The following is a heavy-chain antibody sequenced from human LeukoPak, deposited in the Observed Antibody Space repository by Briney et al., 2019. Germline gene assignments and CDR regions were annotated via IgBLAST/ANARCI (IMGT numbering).Heavy chain of an antibody. CDR3: ASPAYYYDSRGYQSPFDY. CDR1: GYTFTAYY. D-gene: IGHD3-22*01. V-gene: IGHV1-2*02. Sequence: ASVKVSCKASGYTFTAYYMHWVRQAPGQGPEWMGWINPNSGDTNSAQKFQGRVTMTRDTSISTAYMELSRLTSDDTAVYYCASPAYYYDSRGYQSPFDYWGQGTLVTVYS. CDR2: INPNSGDT. J-gene: IGHJ4*02.